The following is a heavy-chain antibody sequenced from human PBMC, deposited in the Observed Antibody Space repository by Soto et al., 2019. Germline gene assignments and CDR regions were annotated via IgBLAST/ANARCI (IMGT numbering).Heavy chain of an antibody. CDR2: IIPIFGTA. CDR1: GGTFSSYA. D-gene: IGHD6-19*01. Sequence: QVQLVQSGAEVKKPGSSVKVSCKASGGTFSSYAISWVRQAPGQGLEWMGGIIPIFGTANYAQKFQGRVTINADESTSTAYMELSSLRSEDTAVYYCARDGPAGIAVAGANDWGQGTLVTVSS. V-gene: IGHV1-69*12. J-gene: IGHJ4*02. CDR3: ARDGPAGIAVAGAND.